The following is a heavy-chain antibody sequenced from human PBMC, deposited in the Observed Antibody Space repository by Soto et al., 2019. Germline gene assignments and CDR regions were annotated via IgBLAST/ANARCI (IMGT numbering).Heavy chain of an antibody. V-gene: IGHV6-1*01. CDR2: TYYRSKWYN. CDR1: GDSVSSNSAA. J-gene: IGHJ6*02. D-gene: IGHD6-13*01. Sequence: PSQTLSLTCAISGDSVSSNSAAWNWIRQSPSRGLEWLGRTYYRSKWYNDYAVSVKSRITINPDTSKNQFSLQLNSVNPEDTAVYYCARGKVAVNQTPIAAAGSGYYYGMDVWGQGTTVTVSS. CDR3: ARGKVAVNQTPIAAAGSGYYYGMDV.